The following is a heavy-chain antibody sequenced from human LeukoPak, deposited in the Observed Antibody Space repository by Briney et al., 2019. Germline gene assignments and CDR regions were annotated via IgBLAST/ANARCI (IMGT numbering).Heavy chain of an antibody. Sequence: PGGSLRLSCATSGFTFSSYAMSWVRQAPGKGLEWVSTISGSGGSTYYADSVKGRFTISRDNSKNTLYLRMNSLRAEDTAVYYCARDPGGTYSYFDSWGQGTLVTVSS. CDR3: ARDPGGTYSYFDS. CDR2: ISGSGGST. V-gene: IGHV3-23*01. J-gene: IGHJ4*02. CDR1: GFTFSSYA. D-gene: IGHD1-26*01.